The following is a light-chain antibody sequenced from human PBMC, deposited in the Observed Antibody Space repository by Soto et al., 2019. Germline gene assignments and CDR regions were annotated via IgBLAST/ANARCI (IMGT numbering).Light chain of an antibody. CDR1: SSNIGAGYD. Sequence: QSVLTQPPSVSGAPGQRVTISCTGSSSNIGAGYDVHWYQQRPGTAPKLLIFGNISRPSGVPDRFSGSKSGTSASLAITGLQAHDPGDYYCQSYYSTLSARYVFGTGTKLTVL. J-gene: IGLJ1*01. V-gene: IGLV1-40*01. CDR2: GNI. CDR3: QSYYSTLSARYV.